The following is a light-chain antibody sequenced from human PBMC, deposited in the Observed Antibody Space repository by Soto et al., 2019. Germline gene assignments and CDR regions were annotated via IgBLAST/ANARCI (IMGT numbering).Light chain of an antibody. CDR3: QQSYSTPIT. V-gene: IGKV3-15*01. J-gene: IGKJ5*01. Sequence: EVVMTQSPATLSVSPGERATLSCKASQSVRNNLVWYLQKPGQAPRPIIYDATTRATGIPVRFSGSGSGTDFTLTISSLQPEDFATYYCQQSYSTPITFGQGTRLEIK. CDR1: QSVRNN. CDR2: DAT.